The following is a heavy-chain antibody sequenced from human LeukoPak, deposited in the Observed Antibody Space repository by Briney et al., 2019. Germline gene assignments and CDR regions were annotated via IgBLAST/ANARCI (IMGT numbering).Heavy chain of an antibody. V-gene: IGHV3-7*01. Sequence: GGSLRLSCAASGFTYSSYWMTWVRQAPGKGLEWVANMNLDGREKYYVDSVKGRFTISRDNAKNSLYLQMNSLTAEDTAVYYCARDDGFSSYSYWGQGALVTVSS. D-gene: IGHD3/OR15-3a*01. J-gene: IGHJ4*02. CDR2: MNLDGREK. CDR3: ARDDGFSSYSY. CDR1: GFTYSSYW.